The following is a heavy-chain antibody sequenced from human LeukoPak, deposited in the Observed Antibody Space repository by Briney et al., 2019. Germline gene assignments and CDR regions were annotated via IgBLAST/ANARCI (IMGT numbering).Heavy chain of an antibody. CDR2: ISHSRST. CDR1: NGSISSRNW. CDR3: ARVGSGRYNYGYSLVY. D-gene: IGHD5-18*01. J-gene: IGHJ4*02. V-gene: IGHV4-4*02. Sequence: SETLSLTCAVSNGSISSRNWWNWVRQPPGKGLEWIGEISHSRSTNYNPSLKSRVTISVDKSKNQFSLTLSSVTAADTAVYYCARVGSGRYNYGYSLVYWGQGTLVTVSS.